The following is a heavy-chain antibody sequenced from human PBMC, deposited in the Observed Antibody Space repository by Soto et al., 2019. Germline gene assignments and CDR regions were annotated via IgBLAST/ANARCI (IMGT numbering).Heavy chain of an antibody. CDR1: GGTFSSYA. D-gene: IGHD1-1*01. CDR2: IIPIFGTT. CDR3: ARGTVTGSEYNYFYYGMDV. V-gene: IGHV1-69*12. Sequence: QVQLVQSGAEVKKPGSSVKVSCKASGGTFSSYAIDWVRQAPGQGLEWMGGIIPIFGTTNYAQKLQVRVKITADESTRTAYMELSSLTSEDTAVYYCARGTVTGSEYNYFYYGMDVCFEGTKVTVSS. J-gene: IGHJ6*02.